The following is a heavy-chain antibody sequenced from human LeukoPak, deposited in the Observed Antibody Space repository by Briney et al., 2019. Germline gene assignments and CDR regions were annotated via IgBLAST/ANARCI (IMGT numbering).Heavy chain of an antibody. J-gene: IGHJ4*02. CDR1: GFTFSSYG. CDR2: ISYDGSNK. CDR3: AKWDSRVVVPAAIGYFDY. V-gene: IGHV3-30*18. Sequence: GGSLRLSCAASGFTFSSYGMHWVRQAPGKGLEWVAVISYDGSNKYYADSVKGRFTISRDNSKNTLYLQMNSLRAEDTAVYYCAKWDSRVVVPAAIGYFDYWGQGTLVTVSS. D-gene: IGHD2-2*01.